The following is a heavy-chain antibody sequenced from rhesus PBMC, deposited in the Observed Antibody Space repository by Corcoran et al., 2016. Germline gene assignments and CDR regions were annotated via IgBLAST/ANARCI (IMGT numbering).Heavy chain of an antibody. J-gene: IGHJ5-1*01. CDR2: THGTEGGGGT. D-gene: IGHD3-16*01. CDR1: GGSISEKYI. Sequence: QVQLQESGPGLIKPAETLSLTCGFAGGSISEKYIWGGIRQTLGRRLEWIGYTHGTEGGGGTYYAPSLRSRALISRDPSNNQFSLDLDSVTAADTAIYFCVGVGYYSGIYWIRFDIWVPGVLVTVSS. CDR3: VGVGYYSGIYWIRFDI. V-gene: IGHV4-106*01.